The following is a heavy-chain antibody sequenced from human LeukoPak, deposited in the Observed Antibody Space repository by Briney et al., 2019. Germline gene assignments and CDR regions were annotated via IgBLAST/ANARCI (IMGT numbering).Heavy chain of an antibody. V-gene: IGHV3-48*02. J-gene: IGHJ4*02. CDR2: IRTTAEGAKYA. Sequence: GGSLRLSCATSGFSFTDYPMNWVRQAPGKGLGWISNIRTTAEGAKYAYYADSVKGRVTISRDDGKNTLYLHMNSLRDDDTAVYYCATDQRYAFDYWGQGILVTVSS. CDR1: GFSFTDYP. D-gene: IGHD3-9*01. CDR3: ATDQRYAFDY.